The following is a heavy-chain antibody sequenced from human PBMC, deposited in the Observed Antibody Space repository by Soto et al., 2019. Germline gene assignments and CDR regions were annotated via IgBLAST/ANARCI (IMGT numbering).Heavy chain of an antibody. Sequence: QVQLVESGGGVVQPGRSLKLSCAASGFTFCRYGMHWVRQAPGKGLEWVAVIFYDGSRKEYAASLKGRFTISRDNSKNTLYLQMNSLRAEDTAMYYCVREESDNDGNWFDPWGQGTLVTVSS. CDR3: VREESDNDGNWFDP. J-gene: IGHJ5*02. V-gene: IGHV3-33*01. D-gene: IGHD5-12*01. CDR2: IFYDGSRK. CDR1: GFTFCRYG.